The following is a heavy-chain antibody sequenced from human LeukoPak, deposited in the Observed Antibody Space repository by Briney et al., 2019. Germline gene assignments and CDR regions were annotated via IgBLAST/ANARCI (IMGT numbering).Heavy chain of an antibody. Sequence: PGGSLRLSCAASGFTFSDYGMHWVRQAPGKGLEWVSFIRYDASNKFFADSVQGRFTISRDNSLDTVYLQMNRLRPEDTGIYYCATNLIVGATIDYWGQGTLVTVSS. CDR2: IRYDASNK. CDR3: ATNLIVGATIDY. V-gene: IGHV3-30*02. D-gene: IGHD1-26*01. CDR1: GFTFSDYG. J-gene: IGHJ4*02.